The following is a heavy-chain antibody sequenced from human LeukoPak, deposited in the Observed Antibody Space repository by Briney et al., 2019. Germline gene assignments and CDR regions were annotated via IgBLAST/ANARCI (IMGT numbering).Heavy chain of an antibody. V-gene: IGHV4-61*01. CDR3: ARADSSSWYEPDY. J-gene: IGHJ4*02. Sequence: SETLSLTCTVSGYSISSGYYWGWIRQPPGKGLEWIGYIYYSGSTNYNPSLKSRVTISVDTSKNQFSLKLSSVTAADTAVYYCARADSSSWYEPDYWGQGTLVTVSS. CDR1: GYSISSGYY. D-gene: IGHD6-13*01. CDR2: IYYSGST.